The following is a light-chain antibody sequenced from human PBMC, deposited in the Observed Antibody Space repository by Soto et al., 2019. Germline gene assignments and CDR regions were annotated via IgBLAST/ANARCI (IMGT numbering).Light chain of an antibody. J-gene: IGKJ4*01. CDR2: DAS. CDR3: QQYGTWPPLT. CDR1: QSVHSA. Sequence: DIVMTQSPATLSVSPGEGATISCRASQSVHSALAWYQQRPGQTPRLLIYDASTRATGIPDRFSGSGSGTEFTLTISSLQSEDFAIYYCQQYGTWPPLTFGGGTQVEI. V-gene: IGKV3-15*01.